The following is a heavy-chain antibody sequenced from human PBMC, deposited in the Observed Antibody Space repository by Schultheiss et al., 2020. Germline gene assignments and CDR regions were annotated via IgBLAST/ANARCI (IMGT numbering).Heavy chain of an antibody. Sequence: GGSLRLSCAASGFTFSSYWMHWVRQAPGKGLVWVSRINSDGSSTSYADSVKGRFTISRDNAKNTLYLQMNSLRAEDTAVYYCARERIVLEWLSTRYYYYGMDVWGQGTTVT. D-gene: IGHD3-3*01. CDR1: GFTFSSYW. J-gene: IGHJ6*02. CDR2: INSDGSST. V-gene: IGHV3-74*01. CDR3: ARERIVLEWLSTRYYYYGMDV.